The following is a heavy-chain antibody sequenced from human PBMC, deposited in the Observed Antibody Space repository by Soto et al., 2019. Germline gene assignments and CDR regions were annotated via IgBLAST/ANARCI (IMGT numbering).Heavy chain of an antibody. V-gene: IGHV1-69*13. D-gene: IGHD6-13*01. J-gene: IGHJ5*02. CDR1: GGTFSSYA. CDR2: IIPIFGTA. CDR3: ARGKSPHSSSWYFPGDPWFDP. Sequence: ASVKVSCKASGGTFSSYAISWLRQAPGQGLEWMGGIIPIFGTANYAQKFQGRVTITADESTSTAYMELSSLRSEDTAVYYCARGKSPHSSSWYFPGDPWFDPWGQGTLVTVSS.